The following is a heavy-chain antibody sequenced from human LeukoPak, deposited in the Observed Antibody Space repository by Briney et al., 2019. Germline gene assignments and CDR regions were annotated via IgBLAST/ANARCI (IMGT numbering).Heavy chain of an antibody. V-gene: IGHV1-69*13. Sequence: ASVKVSCKASGGTFSSYAISWVRQAPGQGLEWMGGIIPIFGTANYAQKFQGRVTITADESTSTAYMGLSSLRSEDTAVYYCARGGYCTNGVCLNWFDPWGQGTLVTVSS. CDR3: ARGGYCTNGVCLNWFDP. CDR2: IIPIFGTA. D-gene: IGHD2-8*01. J-gene: IGHJ5*02. CDR1: GGTFSSYA.